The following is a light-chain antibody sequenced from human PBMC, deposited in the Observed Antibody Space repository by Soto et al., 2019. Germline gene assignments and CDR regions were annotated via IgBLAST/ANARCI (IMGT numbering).Light chain of an antibody. CDR3: QQLNSYPLT. CDR2: AAS. CDR1: QGISSY. V-gene: IGKV1-9*01. Sequence: SLLTHSRCSLSASLSHWLTIXGRASQGISSYLGWYQQKPGKAPKLLIYAASTLQSGVPSRFSGSGSGTDFTLTISSLQPEDFATYYCQQLNSYPLTFGGGTKVDIK. J-gene: IGKJ4*01.